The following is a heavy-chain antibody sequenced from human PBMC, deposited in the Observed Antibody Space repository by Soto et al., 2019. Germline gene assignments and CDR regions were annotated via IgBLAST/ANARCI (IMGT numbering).Heavy chain of an antibody. D-gene: IGHD2-15*01. CDR3: ARGVVGYYYYYMDV. CDR1: GGSISSYY. Sequence: ASETLSLTCTVSGGSISSYYWSWIRQPPGKGLEWIGYIYYSGSTNYNPSLKSRVTISVDTSKNQFSLKLSSVTAADTAVYYCARGVVGYYYYYMDVWGKGTTVTVSS. J-gene: IGHJ6*03. V-gene: IGHV4-59*01. CDR2: IYYSGST.